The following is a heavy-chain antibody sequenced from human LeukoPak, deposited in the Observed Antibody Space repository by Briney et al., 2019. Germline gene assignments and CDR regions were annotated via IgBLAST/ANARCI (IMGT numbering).Heavy chain of an antibody. CDR2: MNPNSGNT. CDR3: ARGGHGDGYTNFDY. D-gene: IGHD5-24*01. CDR1: GYTFTSYD. J-gene: IGHJ4*02. Sequence: ASVTVSCKASGYTFTSYDINWVRQATGQGLEWMGWMNPNSGNTGYAQKFQGRVTMTRNTSISTACMELSSLRSEDTAVYYCARGGHGDGYTNFDYWGQGTLVTVSS. V-gene: IGHV1-8*01.